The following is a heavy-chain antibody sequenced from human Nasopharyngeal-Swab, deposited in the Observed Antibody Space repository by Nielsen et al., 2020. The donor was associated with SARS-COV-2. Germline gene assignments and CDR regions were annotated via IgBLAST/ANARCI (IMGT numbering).Heavy chain of an antibody. CDR2: INTDGRRT. CDR3: AKKRPGITPFLS. Sequence: GESLKISCAASGFSFSTFWMHWVRQVPGEGLVWVSRINTDGRRTNYAESVKGRFTISRDNVKNTLYLQMNSLRVEDTALYYCAKKRPGITPFLSWGQGTLVTVSS. V-gene: IGHV3-74*01. D-gene: IGHD2-15*01. CDR1: GFSFSTFW. J-gene: IGHJ5*02.